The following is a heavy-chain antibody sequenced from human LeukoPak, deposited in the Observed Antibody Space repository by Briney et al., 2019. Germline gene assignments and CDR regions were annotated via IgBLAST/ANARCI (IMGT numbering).Heavy chain of an antibody. Sequence: PGGSLRLSCAASGFTVSSNHMSWVRQAPGKGLEWVSVIYSGGSTYYADSVKGRFTISRDNSKNTLYLQMNSLRAEDTAVYYCARGYDILTGYYFDYWGQGTLVTVSS. CDR2: IYSGGST. CDR3: ARGYDILTGYYFDY. J-gene: IGHJ4*02. V-gene: IGHV3-53*01. CDR1: GFTVSSNH. D-gene: IGHD3-9*01.